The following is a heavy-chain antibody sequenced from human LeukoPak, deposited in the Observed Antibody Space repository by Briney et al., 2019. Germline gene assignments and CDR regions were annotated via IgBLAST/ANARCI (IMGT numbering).Heavy chain of an antibody. CDR1: GGTFSSYA. J-gene: IGHJ5*02. CDR3: VNHELGGIEQSWFDP. V-gene: IGHV1-69*05. CDR2: IIPMFGTA. Sequence: GASVKVSCKASGGTFSSYAISWVRQAPGQGLEWMGGIIPMFGTATYAQKFQGRVTITTDESTSTAYMELSSLRSEDTAVYYCVNHELGGIEQSWFDPWGQGTLVTVSS. D-gene: IGHD1-14*01.